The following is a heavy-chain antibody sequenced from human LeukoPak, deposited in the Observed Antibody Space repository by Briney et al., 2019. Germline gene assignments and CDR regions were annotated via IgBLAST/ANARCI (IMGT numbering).Heavy chain of an antibody. CDR3: VKGHNSSGYYLSYFHY. CDR1: GFTFSSYA. CDR2: ISSNGGTT. Sequence: GGSLSLSCSASGFTFSSYAMHWVRQAPGKGLEYVSTISSNGGTTYYADSVKGRFTISRDNSKNTLYLQMSSLRAEDTAVYYCVKGHNSSGYYLSYFHYWGQGALVTVSS. J-gene: IGHJ4*02. D-gene: IGHD3-22*01. V-gene: IGHV3-64D*09.